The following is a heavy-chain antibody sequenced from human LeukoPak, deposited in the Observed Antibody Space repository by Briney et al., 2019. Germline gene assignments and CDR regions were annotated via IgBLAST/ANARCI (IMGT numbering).Heavy chain of an antibody. Sequence: PGGSLRLSCAASGFTFSSYAMSWVRQAPGKGLEWVSGISLDGATTYYAGSVEGRFTISRDNSKNTLYLQMNSLRVDDTAVYYCVKDHGWLLYSWGQGTLVTVSS. D-gene: IGHD3-9*01. V-gene: IGHV3-23*01. J-gene: IGHJ4*02. CDR1: GFTFSSYA. CDR3: VKDHGWLLYS. CDR2: ISLDGATT.